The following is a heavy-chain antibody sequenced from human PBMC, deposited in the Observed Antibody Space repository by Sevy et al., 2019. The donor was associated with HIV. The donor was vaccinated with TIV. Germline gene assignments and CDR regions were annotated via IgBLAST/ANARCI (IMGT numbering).Heavy chain of an antibody. CDR2: INPSGGST. V-gene: IGHV1-46*01. CDR3: ARGVGYIAKRSGIAAAKAVDDY. CDR1: GYTFTSYY. J-gene: IGHJ4*02. D-gene: IGHD6-13*01. Sequence: ASVKVSCKASGYTFTSYYMHWVRQAPGQGLEWMGIINPSGGSTSYAQKFQGRVTMTRDTSTSTVYMELSSLRSEDTAVYYCARGVGYIAKRSGIAAAKAVDDYWGQGTLVTVSS.